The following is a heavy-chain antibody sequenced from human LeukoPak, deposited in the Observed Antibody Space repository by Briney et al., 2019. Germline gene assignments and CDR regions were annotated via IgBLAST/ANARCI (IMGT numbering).Heavy chain of an antibody. CDR2: IYYSGST. CDR3: ARATRSGRWFDP. Sequence: SETLSLTCTVSGGSISSSSYYWGWIRQPPGKGLEWIGSIYYSGSTYYNPSLKSRVTISVDTSKNQFSLKLSSVTAADTAVYYCARATRSGRWFDPWGQGTLVTVSS. D-gene: IGHD3-3*01. CDR1: GGSISSSSYY. V-gene: IGHV4-39*07. J-gene: IGHJ5*02.